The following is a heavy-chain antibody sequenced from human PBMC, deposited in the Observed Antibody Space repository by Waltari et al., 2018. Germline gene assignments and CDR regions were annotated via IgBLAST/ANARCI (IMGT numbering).Heavy chain of an antibody. CDR3: ARAVCSSTSCYTAYDYYYYGMDV. Sequence: QVQLQQWGAGLLTPSETLSLTCAVYGGSFSGYYWSWIRQPQGQGLEWLGEINHSGSTNYNPSLKSRVTISVDTSKNQFSLKLSSVTAADTAVYYCARAVCSSTSCYTAYDYYYYGMDVWGQGTTVTVSS. J-gene: IGHJ6*02. V-gene: IGHV4-34*01. CDR2: INHSGST. CDR1: GGSFSGYY. D-gene: IGHD2-2*02.